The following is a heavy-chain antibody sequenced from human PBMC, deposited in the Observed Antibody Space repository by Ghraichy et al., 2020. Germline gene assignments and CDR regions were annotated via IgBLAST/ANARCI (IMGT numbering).Heavy chain of an antibody. Sequence: GGSLRLSCAASGFTFSSYAMHWVRQAPGKGLEWVAVISYDGSNKYYADSVKGRFTISRDNSKNTLYLQMNSLRAEDTAVYYCARDLPPGDYSNFPYFDYWGQGTLVTVSS. CDR2: ISYDGSNK. CDR3: ARDLPPGDYSNFPYFDY. D-gene: IGHD4-11*01. V-gene: IGHV3-30-3*01. CDR1: GFTFSSYA. J-gene: IGHJ4*02.